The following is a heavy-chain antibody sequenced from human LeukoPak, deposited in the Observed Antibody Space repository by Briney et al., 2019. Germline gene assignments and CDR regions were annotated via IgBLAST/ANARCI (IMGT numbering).Heavy chain of an antibody. D-gene: IGHD3-10*01. J-gene: IGHJ4*02. CDR1: GFTFSNAW. CDR2: IKSNGDGGTT. Sequence: PGGSLRLSCAASGFTFSNAWMSWVRQAPGKGLEWVGRIKSNGDGGTTDYAAPVKGRFTISRDDSKTTLYLQMNSLKTEDTAVYYCTTDLPYYYGSGSYVSWGQGTLVTVSS. CDR3: TTDLPYYYGSGSYVS. V-gene: IGHV3-15*01.